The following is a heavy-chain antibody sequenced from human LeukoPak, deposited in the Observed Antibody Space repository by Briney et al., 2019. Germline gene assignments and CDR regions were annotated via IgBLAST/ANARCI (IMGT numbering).Heavy chain of an antibody. CDR1: GFIFSNYW. CDR3: AREEYSPGCSDY. J-gene: IGHJ4*02. Sequence: PGGSLRLSCAASGFIFSNYWMSWVRQAPGKGLEWVANIKQDGSEKYYVDSVKGQFTISRDNAKNSLYLQMNSLRAEDTAVYYCAREEYSPGCSDYWGQGTLVTVSS. D-gene: IGHD6-19*01. V-gene: IGHV3-7*01. CDR2: IKQDGSEK.